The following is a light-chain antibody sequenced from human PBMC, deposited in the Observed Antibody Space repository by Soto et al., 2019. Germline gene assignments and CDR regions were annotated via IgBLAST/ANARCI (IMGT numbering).Light chain of an antibody. CDR1: QSVSSN. CDR2: GAS. V-gene: IGKV3-15*01. CDR3: QQYNNWPQGLT. J-gene: IGKJ5*01. Sequence: KVMTPSPAPPSLSPGEKAPPPSRARQSVSSNLAWYQQKPGQAPRLLIYGASTRATGIPARFSGSGSGTEFTLTISSLQSEDFAVYYCQQYNNWPQGLTFGQGTRLEIK.